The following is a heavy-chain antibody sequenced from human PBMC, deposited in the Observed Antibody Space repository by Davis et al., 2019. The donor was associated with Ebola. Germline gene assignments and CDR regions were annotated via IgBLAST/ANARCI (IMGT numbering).Heavy chain of an antibody. Sequence: GGSLRLSCEASGFSFSSYWMSWVRQAPGKGLEWVANMRQDGSEKYYVDSVKGRFSISRDNAKNSLYLQMNSLRAEDTAVYYCARTLTVTTSYFDYWGQGTLVTVSS. D-gene: IGHD4-17*01. J-gene: IGHJ4*02. CDR3: ARTLTVTTSYFDY. CDR2: MRQDGSEK. CDR1: GFSFSSYW. V-gene: IGHV3-7*01.